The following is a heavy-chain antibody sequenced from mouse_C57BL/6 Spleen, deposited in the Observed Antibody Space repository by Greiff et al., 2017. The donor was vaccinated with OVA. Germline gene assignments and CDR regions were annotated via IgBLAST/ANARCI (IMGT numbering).Heavy chain of an antibody. V-gene: IGHV1-47*01. CDR3: ARNYYGSSYGYFDV. Sequence: VQLQQSGAELVKPGASVKMSCKASGYTFTTYPIEWMKQNHGKSLEWIGNFHPYNDDTKYNEKFKGKATLTVEKSSSTVYLELSRLTSDVSAVYYCARNYYGSSYGYFDVWGTGTTVTVSS. CDR2: FHPYNDDT. D-gene: IGHD1-1*01. J-gene: IGHJ1*03. CDR1: GYTFTTYP.